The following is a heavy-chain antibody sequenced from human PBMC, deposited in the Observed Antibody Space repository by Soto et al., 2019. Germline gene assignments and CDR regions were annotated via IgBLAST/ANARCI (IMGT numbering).Heavy chain of an antibody. D-gene: IGHD3-3*01. CDR3: VRPHLTTSGVINGRDV. V-gene: IGHV3-30*03. J-gene: IGHJ6*02. CDR1: GFIFKNYA. Sequence: GGSLRLSCVGSGFIFKNYAIHWVRQAPGRGLEWAAVTSFDGSKTYYVDSVTGRFTISRDNSKSTAYLLMNDLRIEDTAEYFCVRPHLTTSGVINGRDVWGRGTTVTVSS. CDR2: TSFDGSKT.